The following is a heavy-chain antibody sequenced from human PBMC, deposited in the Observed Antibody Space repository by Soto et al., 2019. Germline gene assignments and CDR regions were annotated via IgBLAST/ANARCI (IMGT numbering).Heavy chain of an antibody. J-gene: IGHJ6*02. CDR3: ASTRRDGYNNYYYDYGMDV. V-gene: IGHV3-21*01. CDR1: GFTFSSYN. D-gene: IGHD5-12*01. CDR2: ISSSSSYR. Sequence: EVQLVESGGGLVKPGGSLRLSCAASGFTFSSYNMNWVRQAPGKGLEWVSSISSSSSYRYYADSVKGRFTISRDNAKXXLXLKMNTLRAEDTAVYYWASTRRDGYNNYYYDYGMDVWGQGTTVTVSS.